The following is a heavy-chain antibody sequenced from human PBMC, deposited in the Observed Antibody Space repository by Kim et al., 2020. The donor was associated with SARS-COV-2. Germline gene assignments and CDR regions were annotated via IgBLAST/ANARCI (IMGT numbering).Heavy chain of an antibody. CDR1: GFTVSSNY. Sequence: GGSLSLSCAASGFTVSSNYMSWVRQAPGKGLEWVSVIYSGGSTYYADSVKGRFTISRDNSKNTLYLQMNSLRAEDTAVYYCARDGGEAAAGPYYFDYWGQGTLVTVSS. D-gene: IGHD6-13*01. V-gene: IGHV3-53*01. CDR2: IYSGGST. CDR3: ARDGGEAAAGPYYFDY. J-gene: IGHJ4*02.